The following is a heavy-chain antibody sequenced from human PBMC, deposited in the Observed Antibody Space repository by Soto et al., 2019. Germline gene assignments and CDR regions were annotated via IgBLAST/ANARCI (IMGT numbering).Heavy chain of an antibody. CDR3: ARGRYGYY. J-gene: IGHJ4*02. Sequence: QVHLVQSGAEVKKPGASVKVSCKGSGYTFTSYGITWVRQAPGQGLEWLGWIGAHNGNTDYAQKLQGRVTVTRDTSTSTAYMEWRGLRSDDTGVYYCARGRYGYYWGQGALVTGSS. V-gene: IGHV1-18*01. CDR1: GYTFTSYG. CDR2: IGAHNGNT. D-gene: IGHD1-1*01.